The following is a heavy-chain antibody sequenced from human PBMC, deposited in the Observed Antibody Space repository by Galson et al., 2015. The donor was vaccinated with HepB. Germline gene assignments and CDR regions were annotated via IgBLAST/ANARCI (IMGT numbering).Heavy chain of an antibody. D-gene: IGHD3-10*01. Sequence: SLRLSCAASGFTVSSNYMSWVRQAPGKGLEWVSVIYSGGSTYYADSVKGRLTISRDNSKNTLYLQMNSLRAEDTAVYYCARQSLPALYGSGSYSPLGAFDIWGQGTMVTVSS. J-gene: IGHJ3*02. CDR2: IYSGGST. CDR1: GFTVSSNY. CDR3: ARQSLPALYGSGSYSPLGAFDI. V-gene: IGHV3-66*04.